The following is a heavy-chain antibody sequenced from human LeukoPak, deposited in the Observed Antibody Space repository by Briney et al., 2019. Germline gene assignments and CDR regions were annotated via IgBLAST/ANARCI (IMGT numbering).Heavy chain of an antibody. CDR2: IYYSGST. CDR3: AKQGGSYVRSRFDP. D-gene: IGHD1-26*01. Sequence: SETLSLTCTVSGGSISSSGAYWGWIRQPPGKGLEWIGSIYYSGSTYYNPSLKSRVTVSVDTSKNQFSLKLSSVTAADTAVYYCAKQGGSYVRSRFDPWGQGTLITVSS. J-gene: IGHJ5*02. CDR1: GGSISSSGAY. V-gene: IGHV4-39*01.